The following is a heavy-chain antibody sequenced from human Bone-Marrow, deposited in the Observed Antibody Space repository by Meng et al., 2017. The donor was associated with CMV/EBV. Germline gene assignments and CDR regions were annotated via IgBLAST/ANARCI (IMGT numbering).Heavy chain of an antibody. CDR2: IYYSGST. V-gene: IGHV4-59*01. J-gene: IGHJ4*02. Sequence: SEPLSLTCTVSGGSISSYYWSWIRQPPGKGLEWIGYIYYSGSTNYNPSLKSRVTISVDTSKNQFSLKLSSVTAADTAVYYCARDGLGGAPDYWGQGTLVTVSS. D-gene: IGHD3-16*01. CDR1: GGSISSYY. CDR3: ARDGLGGAPDY.